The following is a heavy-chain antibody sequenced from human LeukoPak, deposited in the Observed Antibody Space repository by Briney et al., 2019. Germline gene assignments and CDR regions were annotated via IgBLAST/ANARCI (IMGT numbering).Heavy chain of an antibody. V-gene: IGHV4-39*01. J-gene: IGHJ4*02. CDR1: GGSISSTTSY. Sequence: PSETLSLTCAVSGGSISSTTSYWGWIRQPPGKGLEWIGRIYYSGSTFYNPSLKSRVTISVDTSKTQLSLRLSSVTAADTAVYYCARHGSTDYFDYWGQGTLVTVSS. D-gene: IGHD2-2*03. CDR3: ARHGSTDYFDY. CDR2: IYYSGST.